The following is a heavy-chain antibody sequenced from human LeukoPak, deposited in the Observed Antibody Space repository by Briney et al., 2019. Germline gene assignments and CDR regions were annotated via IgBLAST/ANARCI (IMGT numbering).Heavy chain of an antibody. J-gene: IGHJ4*02. CDR3: ARDQYSSSRFDY. Sequence: GGSLRLSCAASGFTFSSYAMSWVRQAPGKGLEWVSAISGSGGSTYYADSVKGRFTISRDNSKNALYLQMNSLRAEDTAVYYCARDQYSSSRFDYWGQGTLVTVSS. CDR1: GFTFSSYA. CDR2: ISGSGGST. V-gene: IGHV3-23*01. D-gene: IGHD6-6*01.